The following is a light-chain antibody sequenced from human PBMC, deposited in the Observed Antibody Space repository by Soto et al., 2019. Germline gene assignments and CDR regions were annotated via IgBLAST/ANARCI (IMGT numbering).Light chain of an antibody. CDR2: GAS. CDR1: QSVSNNY. Sequence: IVWTQSTGTLSLSPGERATLSSRASQSVSNNYLAWYQQKPGQAPRLLIYGASNRATGIPDRFSGSGSGTDFTLTISRLEPEDFAVYYCQQYGSSGTFGQGTKVDIK. J-gene: IGKJ1*01. CDR3: QQYGSSGT. V-gene: IGKV3-20*01.